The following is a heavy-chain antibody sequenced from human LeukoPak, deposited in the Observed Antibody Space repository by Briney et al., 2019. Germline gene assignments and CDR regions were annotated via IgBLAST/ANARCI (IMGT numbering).Heavy chain of an antibody. Sequence: GGSLRLSCAASGFTFSSYWMHWVRQAPGKGLVWVSRINSDGSSTSYADSVKGRFTISRDNAKNTLYLQMNSLRAEDTAVYYCAREVGATDFDYWGQGTLVTVSS. CDR3: AREVGATDFDY. CDR2: INSDGSST. D-gene: IGHD1-26*01. J-gene: IGHJ4*02. V-gene: IGHV3-74*01. CDR1: GFTFSSYW.